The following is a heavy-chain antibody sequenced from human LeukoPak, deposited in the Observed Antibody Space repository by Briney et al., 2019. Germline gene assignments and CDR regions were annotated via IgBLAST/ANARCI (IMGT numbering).Heavy chain of an antibody. CDR2: IHPSGGST. V-gene: IGHV1-46*01. J-gene: IGHJ2*01. D-gene: IGHD5-18*01. CDR3: ARASLDAAMVYWYFDL. CDR1: GYTFTSYY. Sequence: GASVKVSCKASGYTFTSYYMHWVRQAPGQGLEWMGIIHPSGGSTSYAQKFQGRFTMTTDTATSPVYVELSSLRADDTAVGYCARASLDAAMVYWYFDLWGSGTLVTVST.